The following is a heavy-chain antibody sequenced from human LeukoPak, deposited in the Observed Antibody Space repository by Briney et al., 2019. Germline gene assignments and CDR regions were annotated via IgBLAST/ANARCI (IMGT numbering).Heavy chain of an antibody. CDR2: IYYSGST. Sequence: PSETLSLTCTVSGGSISSSSYYWGWIRQPPGKGLEWIGSIYYSGSTYYNPSLKSRVTISVDTSKNQFSLKLSSVTAADTAVYYCARQEDILTGLPWFDPWGQGTLVTVSS. D-gene: IGHD3-9*01. CDR3: ARQEDILTGLPWFDP. V-gene: IGHV4-39*01. J-gene: IGHJ5*02. CDR1: GGSISSSSYY.